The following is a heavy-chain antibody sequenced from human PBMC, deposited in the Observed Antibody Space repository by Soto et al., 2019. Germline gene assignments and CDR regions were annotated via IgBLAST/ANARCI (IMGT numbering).Heavy chain of an antibody. CDR3: ARDRHLYGMDV. Sequence: QVQLQESGPGLVKPSETLSLTCTVSGGSVSSGSYYWSWIRQPPGKGLEWIGYIYYSGSTNYNPSPKSRVTISVDTSKNQFSLKLSSVTAADTAVYYCARDRHLYGMDVWGQGTTVTVSS. V-gene: IGHV4-61*01. CDR2: IYYSGST. CDR1: GGSVSSGSYY. J-gene: IGHJ6*02.